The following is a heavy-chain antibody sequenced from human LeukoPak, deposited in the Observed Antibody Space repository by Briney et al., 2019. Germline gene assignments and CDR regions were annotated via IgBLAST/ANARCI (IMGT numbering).Heavy chain of an antibody. D-gene: IGHD2-15*01. CDR3: ARDRVHCSGGSCYLSADDWYFDL. CDR1: GGTFSGYA. V-gene: IGHV1-69*13. J-gene: IGHJ2*01. CDR2: IIPIFGTA. Sequence: ASVKVSCKASGGTFSGYAISWVRQAPGQGLEWMGGIIPIFGTANYAQKFQGRVTITADESTSTAYMELSSLRSEDTAVYYCARDRVHCSGGSCYLSADDWYFDLWGRGTLVTVSS.